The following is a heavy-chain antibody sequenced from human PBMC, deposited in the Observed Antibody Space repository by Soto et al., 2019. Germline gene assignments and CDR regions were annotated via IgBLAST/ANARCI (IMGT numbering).Heavy chain of an antibody. D-gene: IGHD5-18*01. CDR1: GITFSSYG. CDR3: AKARGYSYNYGMDV. Sequence: PGGSLRLSCAVSGITFSSYGMHWVRQAPGKGLEWVAVISYDGNNKYHTDSVKGRFTISRDNSKNTVYLQMNRLRAEGSALYYCAKARGYSYNYGMDVRGQGTTVTVSS. V-gene: IGHV3-30*05. J-gene: IGHJ6*02. CDR2: ISYDGNNK.